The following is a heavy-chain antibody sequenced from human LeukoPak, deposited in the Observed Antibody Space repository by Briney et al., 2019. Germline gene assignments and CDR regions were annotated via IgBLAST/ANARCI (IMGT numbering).Heavy chain of an antibody. Sequence: SETLSLTCAVSGYSISSGYYWGWIRQPPGKGLEWIGSIYHSGSTYYNPSLKSRVTISVDTSKNQFSLKLSSVTAADTAVYYCAREGYYDFWSGYYENWFDPWGQGTLVTVSS. D-gene: IGHD3-3*01. V-gene: IGHV4-38-2*02. CDR1: GYSISSGYY. CDR2: IYHSGST. J-gene: IGHJ5*02. CDR3: AREGYYDFWSGYYENWFDP.